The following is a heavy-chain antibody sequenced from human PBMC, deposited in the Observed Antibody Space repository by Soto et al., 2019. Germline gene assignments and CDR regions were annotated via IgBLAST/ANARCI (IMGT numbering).Heavy chain of an antibody. CDR2: ISGSGGGT. D-gene: IGHD6-13*01. J-gene: IGHJ4*02. Sequence: GESLRPSCAATGFTFSSYAMSWVRQAPGKGLEWVSVISGSGGGTYYADSVKGRFTISRDKSKNTLYLQMNSLRVEDTAVFYCGKTAEARPNFYLDVWGQGTLVTVSS. V-gene: IGHV3-23*01. CDR1: GFTFSSYA. CDR3: GKTAEARPNFYLDV.